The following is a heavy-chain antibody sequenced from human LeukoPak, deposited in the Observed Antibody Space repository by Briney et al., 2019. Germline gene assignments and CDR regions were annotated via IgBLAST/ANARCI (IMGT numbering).Heavy chain of an antibody. D-gene: IGHD2-21*01. CDR3: AKDADWACDY. V-gene: IGHV3-30*02. Sequence: GGSLTLSCAASGFTFKNYHRLWLPQAQGKGLVGVAYIRHHGKDNYYVDSVRGRFTVSRDTSKNKMYLKMNRLRAADASVYYFAKDADWACDYWGQGILVTVSS. J-gene: IGHJ4*02. CDR1: GFTFKNYH. CDR2: IRHHGKDN.